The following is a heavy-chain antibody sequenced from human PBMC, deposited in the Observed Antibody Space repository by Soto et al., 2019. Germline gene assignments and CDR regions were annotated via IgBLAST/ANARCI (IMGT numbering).Heavy chain of an antibody. V-gene: IGHV3-30*03. CDR2: ISYDGSNK. D-gene: IGHD2-2*01. CDR1: GFTFSSYG. J-gene: IGHJ6*02. Sequence: QVPLVESGGGVVQPGRSLRLSCAASGFTFSSYGMHWVRQAPGKGLEWVAVISYDGSNKYYADSVKGRFTISRDNSKNTLYLQMNSLRAEDTAVYYCARSPVPYCSSTSCYGMDVWGQGTTVTVSS. CDR3: ARSPVPYCSSTSCYGMDV.